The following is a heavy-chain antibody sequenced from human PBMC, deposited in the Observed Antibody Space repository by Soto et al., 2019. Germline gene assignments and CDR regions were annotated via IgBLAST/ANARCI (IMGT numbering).Heavy chain of an antibody. CDR1: GFTFSSYG. D-gene: IGHD3-10*01. J-gene: IGHJ5*02. Sequence: GSLRLSCAASGFTFSSYGMHWVRQAPGKGLEWVAVISYDGSNKYYADSVKGRFTISRDNSKNTLYLQMNSLRAEDTAVYYCAKDVPHGYGAGSAGTHPYYCYSNGMDPWGQGTLVTVSS. CDR3: AKDVPHGYGAGSAGTHPYYCYSNGMDP. CDR2: ISYDGSNK. V-gene: IGHV3-30*18.